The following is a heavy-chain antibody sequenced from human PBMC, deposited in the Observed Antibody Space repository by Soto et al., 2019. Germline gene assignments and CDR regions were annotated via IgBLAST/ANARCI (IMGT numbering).Heavy chain of an antibody. Sequence: EVQLVESGGGLVQPGGSLRLSCAASGFTFNIYWMSWVRQAPGKGLEWVANIKQDGSDKYYVDSVSGRFTISRDNAKNSLYLQMNSLRAEDTAVYYCARHRGRHCGSGSYFYYMDVWGEGTTVTVSS. CDR1: GFTFNIYW. CDR2: IKQDGSDK. V-gene: IGHV3-7*01. D-gene: IGHD3-10*01. J-gene: IGHJ6*03. CDR3: ARHRGRHCGSGSYFYYMDV.